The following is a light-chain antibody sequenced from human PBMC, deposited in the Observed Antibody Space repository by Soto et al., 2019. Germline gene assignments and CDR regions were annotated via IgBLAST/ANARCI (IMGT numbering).Light chain of an antibody. CDR2: RNN. Sequence: QSVLTQPPSASGTPGQRVTISCSGSSSNIGSNYVYWYQQLPGTAPKLLIYRNNKRPSGVPDRFSGSKSGTSASLAISGLRCEDEADYYCAAWDDSLSGPDVVFGGGTKLTVL. V-gene: IGLV1-47*01. CDR1: SSNIGSNY. J-gene: IGLJ2*01. CDR3: AAWDDSLSGPDVV.